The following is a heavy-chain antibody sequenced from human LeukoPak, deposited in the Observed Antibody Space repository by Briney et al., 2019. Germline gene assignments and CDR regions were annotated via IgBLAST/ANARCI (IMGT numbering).Heavy chain of an antibody. CDR2: ISSSSSYI. V-gene: IGHV3-21*01. CDR3: ARAKDYYDSSGYSYYFDY. Sequence: GVLRLSCAASGFTFSSYSMNWVRQAPGKGLEWVSSISSSSSYIYYADSVKGRFTISRDNAKNSLYLQMNSLRAEDTAVYYCARAKDYYDSSGYSYYFDYWGQGTLVTVSS. CDR1: GFTFSSYS. D-gene: IGHD3-22*01. J-gene: IGHJ4*02.